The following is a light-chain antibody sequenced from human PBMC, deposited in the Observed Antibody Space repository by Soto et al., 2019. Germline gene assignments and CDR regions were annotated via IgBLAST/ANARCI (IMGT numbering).Light chain of an antibody. CDR1: QSISNY. J-gene: IGKJ5*01. CDR2: AAS. V-gene: IGKV1-39*01. Sequence: DIQMTQSPSSLSTSIGDRVTIACRASQSISNYLNWYQQRPGKAPKLLIYAASSLQSGVPSRFSGSGSGTDFTFTISSLQPGDFVTYYCQQTYSTPITFGQGTRLEIK. CDR3: QQTYSTPIT.